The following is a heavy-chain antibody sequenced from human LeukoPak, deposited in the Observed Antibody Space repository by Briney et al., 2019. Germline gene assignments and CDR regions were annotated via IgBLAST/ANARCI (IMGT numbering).Heavy chain of an antibody. J-gene: IGHJ5*02. CDR1: GGSISSSSYY. D-gene: IGHD6-13*01. V-gene: IGHV4-39*07. CDR2: IYYSGST. CDR3: ARVISDITKWQQLVPGWFDP. Sequence: PSETLSLTCTVSGGSISSSSYYWGWIRQPPGKGLEWIGSIYYSGSTYYNPSLKSRVTISVDTSKNQFSLKLSSVTAADTAVYYCARVISDITKWQQLVPGWFDPWGQGTLVTVSS.